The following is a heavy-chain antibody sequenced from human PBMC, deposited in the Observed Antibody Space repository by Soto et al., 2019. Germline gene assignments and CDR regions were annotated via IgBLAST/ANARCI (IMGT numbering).Heavy chain of an antibody. V-gene: IGHV3-23*01. D-gene: IGHD6-19*01. J-gene: IGHJ3*02. CDR1: GFTFSSYV. CDR2: IVASGGTT. CDR3: AKGEQGLGQDAYDI. Sequence: EVQLLESGGGLVQPGGSLRLSCAASGFTFSSYVVSWVRQAPGKGPEWVSGIVASGGTTYYADSVRGRFTISRDNSKNTLYLQMNNLRAEDTAVYYCAKGEQGLGQDAYDIWGQGTMVTVSS.